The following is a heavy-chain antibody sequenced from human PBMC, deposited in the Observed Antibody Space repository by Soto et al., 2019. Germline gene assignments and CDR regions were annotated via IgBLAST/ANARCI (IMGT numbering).Heavy chain of an antibody. CDR1: GFTFSSYS. Sequence: TGGSLRLSCAASGFTFSSYSMNWVRRAPGKGLEWVSSISSSSSYIYYADSVKGRFTISRDNAKNSLYLQMNSLRAEDTAVYYCARDSRDSSGSLDYWGQGTLVTVSS. J-gene: IGHJ4*02. CDR3: ARDSRDSSGSLDY. CDR2: ISSSSSYI. V-gene: IGHV3-21*01. D-gene: IGHD3-22*01.